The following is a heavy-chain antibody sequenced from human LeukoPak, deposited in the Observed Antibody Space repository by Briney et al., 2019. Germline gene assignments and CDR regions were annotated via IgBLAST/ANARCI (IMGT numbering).Heavy chain of an antibody. D-gene: IGHD1-7*01. J-gene: IGHJ5*02. CDR2: ISAYNGNT. Sequence: ASVKVSCKTSGYIFAHNGISWVRQAPGQGLEWMGWISAYNGNTNYAQKLQGRVTMTTDTSTSTAYMELRSLRSDDTAVYYCARDPNWNYADNWFDPWGQGTLVTVSS. CDR1: GYIFAHNG. CDR3: ARDPNWNYADNWFDP. V-gene: IGHV1-18*01.